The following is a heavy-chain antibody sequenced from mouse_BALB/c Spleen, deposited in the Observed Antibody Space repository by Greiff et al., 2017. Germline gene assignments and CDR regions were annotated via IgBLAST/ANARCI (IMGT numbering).Heavy chain of an antibody. V-gene: IGHV5-6*01. CDR1: GFTFSSYG. CDR3: ASGGDY. Sequence: EVQLVESGGDLVKPGGSLKLSCAASGFTFSSYGMSWVRQTPDKRLEWVATISSGGSYTYYPDSVKGRFTISRDNAKNTLYLQMSSLKSEDTAMYYCASGGDYWGQGTSVTVSS. CDR2: ISSGGSYT. J-gene: IGHJ4*01.